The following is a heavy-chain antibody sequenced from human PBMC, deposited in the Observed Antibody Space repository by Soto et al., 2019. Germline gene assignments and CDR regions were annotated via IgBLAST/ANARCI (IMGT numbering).Heavy chain of an antibody. CDR3: ARHRGYYDILTGYYTELNFDY. V-gene: IGHV4-39*01. CDR1: GGSISSSSYY. Sequence: PTCTVSGGSISSSSYYWGWIRQPPGKGLEWIGSIYYSATTYYNPSLKSRVTISVDTSKNQFSLKLSSVTAADTAVYYCARHRGYYDILTGYYTELNFDYWGQGNMVTVSS. J-gene: IGHJ4*02. D-gene: IGHD3-9*01. CDR2: IYYSATT.